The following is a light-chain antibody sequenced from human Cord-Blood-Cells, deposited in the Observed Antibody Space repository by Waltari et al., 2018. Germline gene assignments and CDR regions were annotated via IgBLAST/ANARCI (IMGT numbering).Light chain of an antibody. V-gene: IGKV4-1*01. J-gene: IGKJ1*01. CDR3: QQYYSTPPWT. Sequence: DIVMTQSPDSLAVSLGERATINCESSQSVLYSPNNKNYLAWYQQKPGQPPKLLIYWASTRESGVPDRFSGSGSGTDFTLTISSLQAEDVAVYYCQQYYSTPPWTFGQGTKVEIK. CDR1: QSVLYSPNNKNY. CDR2: WAS.